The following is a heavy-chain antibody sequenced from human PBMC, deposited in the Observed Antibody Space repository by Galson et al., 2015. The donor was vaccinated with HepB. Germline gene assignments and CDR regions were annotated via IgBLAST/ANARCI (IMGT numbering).Heavy chain of an antibody. J-gene: IGHJ4*02. CDR1: GCTFSSYS. Sequence: SLRLSCAASGCTFSSYSMNWVRQAPGKGLEWVSYISSSSSTIYYADSVKGRFTISRDNAKNSLYLQMNSLRDEDTAVYYCARESEYSSGFFDYWGQGTLVTVSS. V-gene: IGHV3-48*02. CDR3: ARESEYSSGFFDY. D-gene: IGHD6-19*01. CDR2: ISSSSSTI.